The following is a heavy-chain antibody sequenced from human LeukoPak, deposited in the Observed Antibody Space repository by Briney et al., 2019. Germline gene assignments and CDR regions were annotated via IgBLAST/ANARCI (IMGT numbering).Heavy chain of an antibody. Sequence: SETLSLTCAVYGASFSGYYWSWIRQPPGKGLEWIGEINHSGSTNYNPSLKSRVTISVDTSKNQFSLKLSSVTAADTAVYYCARGRADHYYDSSGYYYGFDYWGQGTLVTVSS. D-gene: IGHD3-22*01. CDR1: GASFSGYY. CDR2: INHSGST. J-gene: IGHJ4*02. V-gene: IGHV4-34*01. CDR3: ARGRADHYYDSSGYYYGFDY.